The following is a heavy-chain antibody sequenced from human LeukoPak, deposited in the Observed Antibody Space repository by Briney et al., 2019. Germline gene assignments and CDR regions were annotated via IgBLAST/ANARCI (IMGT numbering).Heavy chain of an antibody. Sequence: SETLSLTCTVSGGSISSYYWSWIRQPPGKGLEWIGYIYYSGSTNCNPSLKSRVTISVDTSKNQFSLKLSSVTAADTAVYYCAGGPLSYYDILTGYYPDYYGMDVWGQGTTVTVSS. CDR3: AGGPLSYYDILTGYYPDYYGMDV. CDR2: IYYSGST. D-gene: IGHD3-9*01. V-gene: IGHV4-59*01. J-gene: IGHJ6*02. CDR1: GGSISSYY.